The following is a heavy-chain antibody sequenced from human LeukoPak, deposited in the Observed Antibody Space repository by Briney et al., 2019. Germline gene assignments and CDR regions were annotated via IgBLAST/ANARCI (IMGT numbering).Heavy chain of an antibody. V-gene: IGHV3-74*01. D-gene: IGHD4-23*01. J-gene: IGHJ4*02. Sequence: GGSLRLSCAASGFTFSNYWMHWVRQVPGKGLVWVSRINDDGGITTDADSVKGRFTIFRDNAKNTLYLQMNSLRAEDTAVYYCAREGRDYGGNPFDYWGQGTLVTVSS. CDR2: INDDGGIT. CDR1: GFTFSNYW. CDR3: AREGRDYGGNPFDY.